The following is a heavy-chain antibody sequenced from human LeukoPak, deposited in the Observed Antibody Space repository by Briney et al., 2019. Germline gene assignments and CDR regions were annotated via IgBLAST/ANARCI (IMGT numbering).Heavy chain of an antibody. J-gene: IGHJ4*02. V-gene: IGHV3-7*02. D-gene: IGHD2-15*01. CDR3: ASRSGRTFDN. Sequence: GGSLRLSCTASGFTFSTYWMSWVRQAPGKGLEWVASIKEDGSEKSYVDSVKGRFTISRDNAKNSLYLQMNSLGAEDTAVYYCASRSGRTFDNWGQGTLVTVSS. CDR2: IKEDGSEK. CDR1: GFTFSTYW.